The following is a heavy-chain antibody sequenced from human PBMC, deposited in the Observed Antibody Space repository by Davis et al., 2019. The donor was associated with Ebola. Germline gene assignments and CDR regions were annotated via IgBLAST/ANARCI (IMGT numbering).Heavy chain of an antibody. D-gene: IGHD3-3*01. Sequence: GESLKISCAASGFTFSSYAMHWVRQAPGKGLEWVAVISYDGSNKYYADSVKGRFTISRDNSKNTLYLQMNSLRAEDTAVYYCARVHVAYYDFWSGYSPVSGLGYYYYGMDVWGQGTTVTVSS. V-gene: IGHV3-30-3*01. CDR3: ARVHVAYYDFWSGYSPVSGLGYYYYGMDV. CDR1: GFTFSSYA. CDR2: ISYDGSNK. J-gene: IGHJ6*02.